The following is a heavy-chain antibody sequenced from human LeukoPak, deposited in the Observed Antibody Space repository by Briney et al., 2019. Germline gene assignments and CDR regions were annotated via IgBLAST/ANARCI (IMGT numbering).Heavy chain of an antibody. D-gene: IGHD1-14*01. CDR1: GFSLSTNGVA. V-gene: IGHV2-5*02. CDR3: AHRRVAGYGMDV. Sequence: ESGPTLVNPTQTLTLTCTFSGFSLSTNGVAVGWIRQPPGKALKWLALIYWDDDKRYSPSLKSRLTPTKDTSKNQVVLTMTNMDPVDTATYYCAHRRVAGYGMDVWGQGTTVTVSS. J-gene: IGHJ6*02. CDR2: IYWDDDK.